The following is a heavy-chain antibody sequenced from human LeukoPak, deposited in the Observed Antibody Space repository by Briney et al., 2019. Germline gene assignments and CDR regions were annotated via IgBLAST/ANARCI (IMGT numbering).Heavy chain of an antibody. D-gene: IGHD6-19*01. CDR2: IYYSGST. J-gene: IGHJ4*02. Sequence: PSETLSLTCTVSGGSISSYYWSWIRQPPGKGLEWIGYIYYSGSTNYNPSLKSRVTISVDTSKNQFSLKLSSVTAADTAVYYCAKSRGGAVAVAGQITHYFDYWGQGTLVTVSS. CDR1: GGSISSYY. V-gene: IGHV4-59*01. CDR3: AKSRGGAVAVAGQITHYFDY.